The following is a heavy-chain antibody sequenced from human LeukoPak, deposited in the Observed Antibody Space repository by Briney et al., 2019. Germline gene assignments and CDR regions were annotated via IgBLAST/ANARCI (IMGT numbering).Heavy chain of an antibody. D-gene: IGHD6-19*01. Sequence: SETLSLTCTVSGGSISSSSYYWGWIRQPPGKGLDRIGSIYYSGSTYYNPSPKSRVTISVDTSKNQFSLKLSSVTAAGTAVYYCARHRLSNSVAPSMDVWGKGTTVTVSS. CDR2: IYYSGST. CDR1: GGSISSSSYY. J-gene: IGHJ6*04. V-gene: IGHV4-39*01. CDR3: ARHRLSNSVAPSMDV.